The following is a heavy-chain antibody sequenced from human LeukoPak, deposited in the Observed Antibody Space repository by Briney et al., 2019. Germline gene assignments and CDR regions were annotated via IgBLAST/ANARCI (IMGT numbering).Heavy chain of an antibody. V-gene: IGHV4-34*01. D-gene: IGHD3-16*01. CDR2: INHGGST. CDR1: GGSFSGYQ. Sequence: SETLSLTCAVYGGSFSGYQWNWIRQPPGKGLEWIGEINHGGSTNYNPSLKSRVTISVDTSKNQFSLKLSSVTAADTAVYYCARPAQLGTLFYGVDVWGQGTTVTVS. CDR3: ARPAQLGTLFYGVDV. J-gene: IGHJ6*02.